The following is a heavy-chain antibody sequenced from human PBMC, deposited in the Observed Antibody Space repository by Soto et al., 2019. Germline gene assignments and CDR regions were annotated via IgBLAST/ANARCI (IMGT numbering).Heavy chain of an antibody. V-gene: IGHV3-21*01. CDR2: ISSSSGYI. CDR3: ASVRSYRYGQGYGMDV. J-gene: IGHJ6*02. Sequence: EVQLVESGGGLVKPGGSLRLSCAASGFTFSTYSMNWVRQAPGKVLEWVSSISSSSGYIYYSDSVKGRFTISRDDAKNSLSLQMNSLRAEDTAVYYCASVRSYRYGQGYGMDVWGQGTTVTVSS. CDR1: GFTFSTYS. D-gene: IGHD5-18*01.